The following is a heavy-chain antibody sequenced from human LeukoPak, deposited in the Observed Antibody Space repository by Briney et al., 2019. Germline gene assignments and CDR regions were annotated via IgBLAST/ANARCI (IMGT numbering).Heavy chain of an antibody. CDR1: GGSISNSY. CDR3: AREGRSSTPGY. V-gene: IGHV4-4*07. Sequence: SETLSLTCTVSGGSISNSYWCWVRQPAGKGLEWIGRISASGNTDYNPSLKGRVTMSVDTSKNRFSLRLTSVTAADTAVYYCAREGRSSTPGYWGQGTLVTVSS. D-gene: IGHD2-15*01. J-gene: IGHJ4*02. CDR2: ISASGNT.